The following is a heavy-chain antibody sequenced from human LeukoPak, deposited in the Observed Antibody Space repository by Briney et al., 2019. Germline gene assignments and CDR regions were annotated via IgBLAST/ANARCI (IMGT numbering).Heavy chain of an antibody. J-gene: IGHJ6*03. Sequence: NPSETLSLTCTVSGDSITSGSYYWSWIRQPPGKGLEWIGYIYYSGSTNYNPSLKSRVTISVDTSKNQFSLKLSSVTAADTAVYYCARETSQKGAHYMDVWGKGTTVTISS. V-gene: IGHV4-61*01. CDR3: ARETSQKGAHYMDV. CDR1: GDSITSGSYY. CDR2: IYYSGST. D-gene: IGHD3-16*01.